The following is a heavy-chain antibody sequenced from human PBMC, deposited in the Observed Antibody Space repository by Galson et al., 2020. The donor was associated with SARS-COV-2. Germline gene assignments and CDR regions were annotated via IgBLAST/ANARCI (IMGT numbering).Heavy chain of an antibody. V-gene: IGHV1-69*04. Sequence: SVKVSCKASGGTFATYTISWVRQAPGQGLEWMGRIIPILGIQDYAQKFQGRLAITADKSTSTAYMELNSLRSEDTAVYYCARDPTNMVRGIIKNYYGMDFWGQGTLVTVSA. CDR1: GGTFATYT. D-gene: IGHD3-10*01. J-gene: IGHJ4*02. CDR3: ARDPTNMVRGIIKNYYGMDF. CDR2: IIPILGIQ.